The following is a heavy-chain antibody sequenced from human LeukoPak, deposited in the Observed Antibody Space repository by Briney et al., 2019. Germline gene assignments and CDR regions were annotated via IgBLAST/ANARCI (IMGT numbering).Heavy chain of an antibody. D-gene: IGHD2-2*02. Sequence: KSSETLSLTCTVSGGSISSYYWSWIRQPPGKGLEWIGYIYYSGSTNYNPSLKSRVTISVDTSKNQFSLKLSSVTAADTAVYYCARLIVPAAIQGIYFYYYGMDVWGQGTTVTVSS. V-gene: IGHV4-59*12. CDR2: IYYSGST. CDR3: ARLIVPAAIQGIYFYYYGMDV. J-gene: IGHJ6*02. CDR1: GGSISSYY.